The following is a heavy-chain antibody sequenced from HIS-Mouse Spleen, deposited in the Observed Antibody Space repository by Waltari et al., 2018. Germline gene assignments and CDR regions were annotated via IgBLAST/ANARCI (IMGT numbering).Heavy chain of an antibody. J-gene: IGHJ4*02. D-gene: IGHD1-7*01. Sequence: QVQLQQWGAGLLKPSETLSLTCAVYGGPFSGYYWSWIRQPQGKGLEWIGEINHSGSTNYNPSLKSRVTISVDTSKNQFSLKLSSVTAADTAVYYCAGYNWNYGTDYWGQGTLVTVSS. CDR3: AGYNWNYGTDY. CDR1: GGPFSGYY. CDR2: INHSGST. V-gene: IGHV4-34*01.